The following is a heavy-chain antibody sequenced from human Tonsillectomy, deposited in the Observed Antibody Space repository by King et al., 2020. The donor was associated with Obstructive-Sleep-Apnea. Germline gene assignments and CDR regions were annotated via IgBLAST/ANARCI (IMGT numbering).Heavy chain of an antibody. CDR2: IRAYNGYT. V-gene: IGHV1-18*01. CDR3: ARGAMQWLGIGCDY. Sequence: QLVQSGAELKKPGASVKVSCKSSGYTFTSYGISWCRQAPVQRLEWVGWIRAYNGYTNYAQKRQGRGTMTTETSPSTAYMERRSLRSDDTAVYYCARGAMQWLGIGCDYWGQGTLVTVSS. J-gene: IGHJ4*02. D-gene: IGHD6-19*01. CDR1: GYTFTSYG.